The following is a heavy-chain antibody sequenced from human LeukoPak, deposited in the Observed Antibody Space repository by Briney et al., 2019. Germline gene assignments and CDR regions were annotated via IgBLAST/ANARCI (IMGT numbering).Heavy chain of an antibody. D-gene: IGHD3-3*01. Sequence: GASVKVSCKASGYIFTSYDINWVRQASGQGLEGMGWMNPNSGNTGYAQKFQGRVTMTRNTSISTAYMELSRLRSEDTAVYYCAMKCLDFWSGSYYFDYWGQGTLVTVSS. CDR3: AMKCLDFWSGSYYFDY. V-gene: IGHV1-8*01. J-gene: IGHJ4*02. CDR2: MNPNSGNT. CDR1: GYIFTSYD.